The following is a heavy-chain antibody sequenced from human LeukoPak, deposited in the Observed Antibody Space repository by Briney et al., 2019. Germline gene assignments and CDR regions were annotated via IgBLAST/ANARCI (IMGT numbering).Heavy chain of an antibody. J-gene: IGHJ4*02. CDR1: GFTFSSYC. Sequence: GGSLTLFCAASGFTFSSYCLGWVRQAPGKGLEWVAGVAYDGSNKYYADSVKGRFTISRDNSENTLFLQMDSLRAEDTAVYYCAIGRRYRENYYKQFDYWGQKTLVTVSS. CDR3: AIGRRYRENYYKQFDY. V-gene: IGHV3-30*03. D-gene: IGHD1-26*01. CDR2: VAYDGSNK.